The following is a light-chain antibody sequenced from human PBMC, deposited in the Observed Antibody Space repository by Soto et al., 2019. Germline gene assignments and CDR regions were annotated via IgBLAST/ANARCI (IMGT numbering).Light chain of an antibody. CDR1: QSIGSW. V-gene: IGKV1-5*03. Sequence: DIQMTQSPSTLSASVGDGVTITCRASQSIGSWLAWYQQKPGKAPKLLIYKATNLQSGVPSRFSGSGSGRDFSLTISSMQPVDSGTYFCQRYNDFQYTFGPGAKLEI. CDR3: QRYNDFQYT. J-gene: IGKJ2*01. CDR2: KAT.